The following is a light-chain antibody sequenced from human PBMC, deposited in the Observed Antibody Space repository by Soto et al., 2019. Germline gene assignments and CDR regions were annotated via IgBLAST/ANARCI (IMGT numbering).Light chain of an antibody. CDR2: GAS. V-gene: IGKV3-15*01. Sequence: IVMTPPPATLSVSPGERATLSCRASQSVSSNLAWYQQKPGQAPRLLIYGASTRATGIPARFSGSGSGTEFTLTISSLQSEDFAVYYCQQYNNWPRTFGQGTKVDI. CDR1: QSVSSN. J-gene: IGKJ1*01. CDR3: QQYNNWPRT.